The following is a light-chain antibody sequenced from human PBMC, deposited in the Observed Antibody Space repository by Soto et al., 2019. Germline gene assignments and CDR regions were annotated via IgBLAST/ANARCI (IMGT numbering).Light chain of an antibody. CDR2: LGS. CDR1: QSLLYSNGYNY. J-gene: IGKJ1*01. CDR3: MQSLQTPWT. Sequence: DIVMTQSPLSLPVTPGEPASISCRSSQSLLYSNGYNYLDWYLQKPGQSPQLLISLGSDRASGVPDGFTGSGSGTDFTLKISRVEAEDLGVYYCMQSLQTPWTFGQGTNVEIK. V-gene: IGKV2-28*01.